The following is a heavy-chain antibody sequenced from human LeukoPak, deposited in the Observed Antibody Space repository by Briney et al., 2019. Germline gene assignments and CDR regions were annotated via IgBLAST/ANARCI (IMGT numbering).Heavy chain of an antibody. J-gene: IGHJ4*02. V-gene: IGHV3-30*18. CDR2: ISYDGSNK. D-gene: IGHD2-2*01. Sequence: GRSLRLSCAASGFTFSSYGMHWVRQAPGKGLEWVAVISYDGSNKYYADSVKGRFTISRDNSKNTLYLQMNSLRAEDTAVYYCAKDPNSLDIVVVPAALDYWGQGTLVTVSS. CDR3: AKDPNSLDIVVVPAALDY. CDR1: GFTFSSYG.